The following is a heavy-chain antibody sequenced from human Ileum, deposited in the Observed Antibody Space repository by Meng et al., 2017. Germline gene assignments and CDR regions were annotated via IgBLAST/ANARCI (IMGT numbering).Heavy chain of an antibody. CDR1: VGSFSTYY. Sequence: GVGVTKPQEPLSLSCTISVGSFSTYYLSWFRRPAGKGLEWMGRIYTSGSTTYNSPHKNPGIISVDTTYIHTSMKLLSVTAAYATVYYCAGDDVPTLAYYNHCGDSWGQGTLVTVSS. CDR2: IYTSGST. J-gene: IGHJ5*01. V-gene: IGHV4-4*07. D-gene: IGHD1-14*01. CDR3: AGDDVPTLAYYNHCGDS.